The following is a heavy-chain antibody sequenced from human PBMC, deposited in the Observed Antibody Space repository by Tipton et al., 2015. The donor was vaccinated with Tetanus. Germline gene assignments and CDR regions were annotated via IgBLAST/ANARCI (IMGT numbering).Heavy chain of an antibody. V-gene: IGHV4-59*01. CDR2: IYNIART. CDR1: GGSFSSYF. D-gene: IGHD1-1*01. Sequence: TLSLTCTVSGGSFSSYFWTWIRQPPGKGLEWIGNIYNIARTNYNPSLRSRVTMSVDTSKNQFYLQLSSVTAADTAVYYCARANNEFPKKGPFDSWGQGSLVIVSS. CDR3: ARANNEFPKKGPFDS. J-gene: IGHJ4*02.